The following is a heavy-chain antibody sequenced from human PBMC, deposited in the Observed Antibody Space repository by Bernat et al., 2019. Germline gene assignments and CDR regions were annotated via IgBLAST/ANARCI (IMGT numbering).Heavy chain of an antibody. D-gene: IGHD4-17*01. CDR2: ISSSSSTI. CDR3: ARRNSAVTSRSIDY. Sequence: EVQLVESGGGLVQPGGSLRLSCAASGFTFSSYSMNWVRQAPGKGLEWVSYISSSSSTISSADSVKGRFTISRDNAKNSLYLQMNSLRDEDTAVYYCARRNSAVTSRSIDYWGQGTLVTVSS. J-gene: IGHJ4*02. V-gene: IGHV3-48*02. CDR1: GFTFSSYS.